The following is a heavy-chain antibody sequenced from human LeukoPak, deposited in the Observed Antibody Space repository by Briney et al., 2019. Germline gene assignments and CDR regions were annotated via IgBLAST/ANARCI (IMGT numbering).Heavy chain of an antibody. CDR3: ARDYYDSSGYFNNWFDP. V-gene: IGHV4-30-2*01. CDR1: CGSVSSGGYS. J-gene: IGHJ5*02. D-gene: IGHD3-22*01. CDR2: IYHSGGT. Sequence: SETLSLTCTVSCGSVSSGGYSWSWIRQPPGKGLEWLGYIYHSGGTSYNPSLKTRVTISVDRSKNQFSLKLSSVTAADTAVYYCARDYYDSSGYFNNWFDPWGQGILVTVSS.